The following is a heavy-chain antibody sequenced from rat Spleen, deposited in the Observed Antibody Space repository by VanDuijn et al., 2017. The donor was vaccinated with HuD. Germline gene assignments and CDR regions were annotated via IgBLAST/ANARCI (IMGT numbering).Heavy chain of an antibody. V-gene: IGHV3-1*01. CDR1: GYSITSNF. CDR3: AGGGY. CDR2: ISYSGST. J-gene: IGHJ2*01. Sequence: EVQLQESGPGLVKPSQSLSLTCSVTGYSITSNFWGWIRKFPGNKMEWMGDISYSGSTSYHPSLKSRISITRDTSKNQFFLQVNSVTTEDTATYYGAGGGYWGQGVMVTVSS.